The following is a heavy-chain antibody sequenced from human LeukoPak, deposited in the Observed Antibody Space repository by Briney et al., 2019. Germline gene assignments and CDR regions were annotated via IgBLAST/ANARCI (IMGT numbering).Heavy chain of an antibody. CDR2: ISYDGSTK. CDR1: GFTFSSYC. D-gene: IGHD3-3*01. Sequence: PGGSLRLSCAASGFTFSSYCMQWVRQAPGKGLAWVAIISYDGSTKYYGVSVRGRFTISRDNSKSTVHLQMNSLRADDTAVYYCARDRDLGVVTPWCDYWGQGILVTVSS. V-gene: IGHV3-30*03. CDR3: ARDRDLGVVTPWCDY. J-gene: IGHJ4*02.